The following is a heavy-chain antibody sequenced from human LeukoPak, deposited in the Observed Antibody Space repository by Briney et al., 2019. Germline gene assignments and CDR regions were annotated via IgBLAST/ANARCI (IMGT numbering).Heavy chain of an antibody. Sequence: GVSLRLSCAASGVTFSKFGMHWVRQAPGKGLEWVTFIRYDGSSQHYADSVKGRFTISRDNSKNTVYLQLSSLRAEDTALYYCARQGLRDSVPSRYHFDQWGRGTLVTASS. D-gene: IGHD2-2*02. CDR1: GVTFSKFG. CDR3: ARQGLRDSVPSRYHFDQ. CDR2: IRYDGSSQ. J-gene: IGHJ4*02. V-gene: IGHV3-30*02.